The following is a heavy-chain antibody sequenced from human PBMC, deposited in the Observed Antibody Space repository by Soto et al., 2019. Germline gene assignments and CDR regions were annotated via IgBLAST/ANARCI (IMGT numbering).Heavy chain of an antibody. Sequence: GGSLRLSCAASGFTFSSYSMNWVRQAPGKGLEWVSSISSSSSYIYYADSVKGRFTISRDNAKNSLYLQMNSLKTEDTAVYYCTSLTNWNAVDWGQGTLVTVSS. CDR1: GFTFSSYS. V-gene: IGHV3-21*04. J-gene: IGHJ4*02. CDR3: TSLTNWNAVD. D-gene: IGHD1-20*01. CDR2: ISSSSSYI.